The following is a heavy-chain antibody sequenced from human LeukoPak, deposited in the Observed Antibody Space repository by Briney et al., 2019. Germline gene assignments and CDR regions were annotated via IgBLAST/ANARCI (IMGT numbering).Heavy chain of an antibody. V-gene: IGHV3-30*18. CDR2: ISYDGSNK. Sequence: GGSLRLSCAASGFTFSNYGMHWVRQAPGEGLEWVAVISYDGSNKYYADSVKGRFTISRDNSKNTLYLQMNSLRAEDTAVYYCAKGGSGSIDYWGQGTLVTVSS. CDR3: AKGGSGSIDY. CDR1: GFTFSNYG. D-gene: IGHD1-26*01. J-gene: IGHJ4*02.